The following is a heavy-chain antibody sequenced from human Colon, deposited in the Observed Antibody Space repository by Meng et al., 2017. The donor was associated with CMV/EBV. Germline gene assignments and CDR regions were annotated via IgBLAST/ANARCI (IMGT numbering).Heavy chain of an antibody. CDR2: IHHSGST. CDR3: SRGADPYKSGIY. J-gene: IGHJ4*02. Sequence: QVTLQQGGAGLLRPSETLSLTCTVDGGSLSGYYWTWIRQPPGKGLEWIGEIHHSGSTFYNPSLNNRVSISVDTSKNQFSLNLRSVTAADTAVYYCSRGADPYKSGIYWGQGALVTVSS. D-gene: IGHD5-24*01. CDR1: GGSLSGYY. V-gene: IGHV4-34*01.